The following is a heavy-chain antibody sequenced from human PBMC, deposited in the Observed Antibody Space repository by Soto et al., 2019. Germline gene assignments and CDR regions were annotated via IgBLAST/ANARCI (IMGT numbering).Heavy chain of an antibody. CDR3: ARDPPGIAAAGVGG. V-gene: IGHV3-53*01. CDR2: IYSGGDT. D-gene: IGHD6-13*01. CDR1: GVTVSNNY. Sequence: GGSLRLSCAASGVTVSNNYMRWVRQAPGKGLEWVSLIYSGGDTHYADSVKGRFTISRDSSRNTLYLEMNSLRAEDTAVHYCARDPPGIAAAGVGGWGQGTLVTVSS. J-gene: IGHJ4*02.